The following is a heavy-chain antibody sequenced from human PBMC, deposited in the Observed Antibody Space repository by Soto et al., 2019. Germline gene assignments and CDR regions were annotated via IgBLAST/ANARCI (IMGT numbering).Heavy chain of an antibody. Sequence: QVQLQESGPGLVKPSQTLSLTCTVSGGSISSGGYYWSWIRQHPGKGLEWIGYIYYSGSTYYNPSLKSRVTISVDTSKNQFSLRLSSVTAADTAVYYCARGQYDYYYYYGMDVWGQGTTVTVSS. CDR3: ARGQYDYYYYYGMDV. J-gene: IGHJ6*02. CDR1: GGSISSGGYY. CDR2: IYYSGST. V-gene: IGHV4-31*03.